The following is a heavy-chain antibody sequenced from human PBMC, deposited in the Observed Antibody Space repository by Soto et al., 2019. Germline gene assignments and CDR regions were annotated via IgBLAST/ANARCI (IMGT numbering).Heavy chain of an antibody. J-gene: IGHJ3*02. CDR3: ARETDYEDIRGYVFRDALNI. V-gene: IGHV1-2*02. D-gene: IGHD3-22*01. Sequence: QVQLVQSGAEMKKPGASVKVSCQASGYIFNDFYIHWVRQAPGQGLEWVGRIEPDSGGSGYGQNFQSRVTMTKDTRSRITDREMSGLKSDDTAVYYCARETDYEDIRGYVFRDALNIWGQGKMVTVSS. CDR2: IEPDSGGS. CDR1: GYIFNDFY.